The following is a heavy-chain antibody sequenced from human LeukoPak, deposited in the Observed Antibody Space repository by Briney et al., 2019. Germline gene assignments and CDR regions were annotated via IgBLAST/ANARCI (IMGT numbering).Heavy chain of an antibody. CDR2: ISVYNGNK. CDR3: ARADAGIHH. CDR1: GYIFTDYG. J-gene: IGHJ1*01. V-gene: IGHV1-18*01. Sequence: ASVKVSCKASGYIFTDYGIRGVRQAPAQGREWMGWISVYNGNKNYAQKLQGSVTMTTATSTSTSYMKLRSLRSDDTAVYYCARADAGIHHWGQGTLVTVSS.